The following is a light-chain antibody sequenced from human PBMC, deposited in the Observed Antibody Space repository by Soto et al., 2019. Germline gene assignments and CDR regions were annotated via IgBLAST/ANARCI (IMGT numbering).Light chain of an antibody. CDR3: SSYTSTSTYV. CDR1: SSDVGGYNY. J-gene: IGLJ1*01. Sequence: QSALTQPASVSGSPGQSITISCTGTSSDVGGYNYVSCYQQYPGKAPKLMIYHVSNRPSGVSSRFSGSNSGNSASLTISGLQPEDEADYYCSSYTSTSTYVFGTGTKLTVL. CDR2: HVS. V-gene: IGLV2-14*01.